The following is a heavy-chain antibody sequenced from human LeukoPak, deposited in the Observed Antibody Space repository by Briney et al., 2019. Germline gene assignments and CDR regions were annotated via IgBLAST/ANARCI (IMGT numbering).Heavy chain of an antibody. Sequence: PGRSLRLSCAASGFTFSSYGMHWVRQAPGKGLEWVAVISYDGSNKYYADSVKGRFTISRDNSKNTLYLQMNSLRAEDTAVYYCAKGIITMVRGVITTGFDPWGQGTLVTVSS. V-gene: IGHV3-30*18. CDR2: ISYDGSNK. D-gene: IGHD3-10*01. J-gene: IGHJ5*02. CDR1: GFTFSSYG. CDR3: AKGIITMVRGVITTGFDP.